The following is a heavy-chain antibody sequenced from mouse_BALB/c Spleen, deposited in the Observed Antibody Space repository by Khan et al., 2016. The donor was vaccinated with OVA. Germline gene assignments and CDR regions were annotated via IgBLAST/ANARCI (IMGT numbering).Heavy chain of an antibody. CDR1: GYSITSGYY. CDR3: ARGARATYYVDY. V-gene: IGHV3-6*02. J-gene: IGHJ2*03. D-gene: IGHD3-1*01. CDR2: ISYDGSD. Sequence: VQLQESGPGLVKPSQSLSLTCSVTGYSITSGYYWNWIRQFPGNKLEWMGYISYDGSDNCNPSLKNRFSITRDTSKNQFFLKLKSVTTEDTATYYCARGARATYYVDYWGQGTSLTVSS.